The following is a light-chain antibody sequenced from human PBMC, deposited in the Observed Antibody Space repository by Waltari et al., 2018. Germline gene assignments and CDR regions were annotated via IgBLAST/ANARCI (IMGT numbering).Light chain of an antibody. J-gene: IGLJ2*01. CDR1: NFNIGSNY. CDR3: AALDDSLSGRV. CDR2: RNT. V-gene: IGLV1-47*01. Sequence: QSVLTQPPSMSGTPGQRVTTSCSGTNFNIGSNYVYWYPQFPGMAPQLLIYRNTERPSGVPDRVSASKAGASASLAISGLRSEDEADYHCAALDDSLSGRVFGGGTKLTV.